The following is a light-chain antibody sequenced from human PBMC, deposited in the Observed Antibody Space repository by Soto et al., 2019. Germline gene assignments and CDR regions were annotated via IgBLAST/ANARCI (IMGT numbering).Light chain of an antibody. CDR2: DVS. Sequence: QSVLAQPRSVSGSPGQSVTISCTGTSSDIGAYNYVSWYQQHPGKVPKLMLYDVSKRPSGVPDRFSGSKSGNTASPTISGLQADDEADYYCCSYAGAYIYVFATGTKVTVL. CDR3: CSYAGAYIYV. J-gene: IGLJ1*01. V-gene: IGLV2-11*01. CDR1: SSDIGAYNY.